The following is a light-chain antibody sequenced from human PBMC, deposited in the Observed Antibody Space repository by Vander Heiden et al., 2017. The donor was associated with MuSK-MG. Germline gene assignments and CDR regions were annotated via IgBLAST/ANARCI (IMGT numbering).Light chain of an antibody. CDR2: GAS. J-gene: IGKJ5*01. V-gene: IGKV3-15*01. Sequence: EIVMTQSPATLSVSPGERATLSCRASQSVSSSLAWYQQKPGQAPRLLIDGASTRANGIPDRFSGSGSGTEFTLTSTSLQSEDAALYYWRQDDKLITFGQGTRLEIK. CDR1: QSVSSS. CDR3: RQDDKLIT.